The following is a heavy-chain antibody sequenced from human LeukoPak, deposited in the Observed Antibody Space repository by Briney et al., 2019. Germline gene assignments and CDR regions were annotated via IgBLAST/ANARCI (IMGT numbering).Heavy chain of an antibody. V-gene: IGHV1-69*04. CDR2: VIPILGIA. D-gene: IGHD5-12*01. CDR3: ARGLVATLGRYYFDY. Sequence: ASVKVSCKASGGTFSSYAISWVRQAPGQGLEWMGRVIPILGIANHAQKFQGRVTITADKSTSTAYMELSSLRSEDTAVYYCARGLVATLGRYYFDYWGQGTLVTVSS. J-gene: IGHJ4*02. CDR1: GGTFSSYA.